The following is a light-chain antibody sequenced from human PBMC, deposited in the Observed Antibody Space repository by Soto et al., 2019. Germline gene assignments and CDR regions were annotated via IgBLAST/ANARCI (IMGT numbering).Light chain of an antibody. Sequence: SCELTQPPSVSVAPGKTARITCGGNNIGSKSVHWYQQKPGQAPVLVISYDSDRPSGIPERFSGSNSGSTATLTISRVEAGDEADYYCQVWDSSSDHVVFGGGTKVTVL. J-gene: IGLJ2*01. CDR1: NIGSKS. V-gene: IGLV3-21*04. CDR2: YDS. CDR3: QVWDSSSDHVV.